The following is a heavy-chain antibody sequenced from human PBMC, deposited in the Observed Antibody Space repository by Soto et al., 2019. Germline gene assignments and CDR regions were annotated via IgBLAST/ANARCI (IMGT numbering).Heavy chain of an antibody. CDR3: ARDWGLSGGPYAFDI. Sequence: ASVKVSCKASGYTFTGYYMHWVRQAPGQGLEWMGWINPNSGGTNYAQKFQGRVTMTRDTSISTAYMELSRLRSDDTAVYYCARDWGLSGGPYAFDIWGQGTMVTVS. CDR1: GYTFTGYY. V-gene: IGHV1-2*02. J-gene: IGHJ3*02. D-gene: IGHD3-16*01. CDR2: INPNSGGT.